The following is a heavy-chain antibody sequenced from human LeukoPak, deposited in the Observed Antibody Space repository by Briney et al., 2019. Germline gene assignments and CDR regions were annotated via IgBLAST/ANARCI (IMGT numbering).Heavy chain of an antibody. V-gene: IGHV3-43*02. CDR2: ISGDGGST. J-gene: IGHJ6*02. D-gene: IGHD1-26*01. Sequence: GGSLRLSCAASGFTFDDYAMHWVRHAPGKGLEWVSLISGDGGSTYYADSVKGRFTISRDNSKNSLYLQMNSLRTEDTALYYCAKDLSPRELLEYYYYGMDVWGQGTTVTVSS. CDR3: AKDLSPRELLEYYYYGMDV. CDR1: GFTFDDYA.